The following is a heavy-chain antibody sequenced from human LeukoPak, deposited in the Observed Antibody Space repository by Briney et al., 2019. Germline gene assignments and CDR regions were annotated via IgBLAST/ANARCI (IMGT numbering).Heavy chain of an antibody. CDR2: ISGGGGST. D-gene: IGHD6-13*01. CDR1: GFTFSSYA. CDR3: ARSYSSTPQYYYYYYMDV. V-gene: IGHV3-23*01. J-gene: IGHJ6*03. Sequence: GGSLRLSCAASGFTFSSYAMSWVRQAPGKGLEWVSAISGGGGSTYYADSVKGRFTISRDNSKNTLYLQMNSLRAEDTAVYYCARSYSSTPQYYYYYYMDVWGKGTTVTVSS.